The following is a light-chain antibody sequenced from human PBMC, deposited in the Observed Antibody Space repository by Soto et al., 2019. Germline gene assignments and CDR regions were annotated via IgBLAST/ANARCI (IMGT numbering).Light chain of an antibody. Sequence: EMVLTQSPDTLSLSPGERAALSCRASQSVTSNYLAWYQKKPDQAPRLLIYGASIRANGIPDRFSGSGSGTESTLTIDSLRSEDVAVYVYQQYHDWPPGTFGGGTKVEIK. CDR2: GAS. J-gene: IGKJ4*01. CDR3: QQYHDWPPGT. CDR1: QSVTSNY. V-gene: IGKV3D-15*01.